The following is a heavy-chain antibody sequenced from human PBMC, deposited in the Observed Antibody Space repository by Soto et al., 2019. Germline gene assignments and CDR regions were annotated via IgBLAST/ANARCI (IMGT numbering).Heavy chain of an antibody. V-gene: IGHV4-31*03. CDR3: ARYRFSGSKWSKFDY. J-gene: IGHJ4*02. Sequence: SETLSLTCTVSGVTISSGAYYWSWIRQDPGKGLEWIGNIYYSGSTYYSPSLKSRVAISLDTSKNQFSLRLSSVTAADTAVYYCARYRFSGSKWSKFDYWGQGTLVTVSS. CDR2: IYYSGST. CDR1: GVTISSGAYY. D-gene: IGHD6-13*01.